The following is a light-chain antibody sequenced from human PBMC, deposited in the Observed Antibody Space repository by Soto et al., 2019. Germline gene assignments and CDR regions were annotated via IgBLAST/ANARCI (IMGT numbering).Light chain of an antibody. V-gene: IGKV3-20*01. CDR1: QSVSSSS. CDR2: GAS. Sequence: EIVLTQSPGTLSFSPGERATLSCRASQSVSSSSLAWYQQKPGQAPRLLIYGASSRATGIPDRFSGSGSGTDFSLSISRLEPEDFALYYCQQYGSSPLTFGGGTKVEIK. CDR3: QQYGSSPLT. J-gene: IGKJ4*01.